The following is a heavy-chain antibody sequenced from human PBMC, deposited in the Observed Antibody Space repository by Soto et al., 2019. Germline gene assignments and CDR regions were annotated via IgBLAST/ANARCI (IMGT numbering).Heavy chain of an antibody. Sequence: QVQLVQSGAEVKKPGSSVKVSCKASGGTFSSYAISWVRQAPGQGLEWMGGIIPIFGTANYAQKFQGRVTITADECTSTAYMELSSLRSEDTAVYYCARDRRRAYSGKGDAFDIWGQGTMVTVSS. CDR3: ARDRRRAYSGKGDAFDI. CDR2: IIPIFGTA. CDR1: GGTFSSYA. D-gene: IGHD1-26*01. J-gene: IGHJ3*02. V-gene: IGHV1-69*12.